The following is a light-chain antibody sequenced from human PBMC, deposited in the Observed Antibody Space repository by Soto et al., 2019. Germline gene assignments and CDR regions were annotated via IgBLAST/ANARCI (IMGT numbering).Light chain of an antibody. CDR2: DAS. Sequence: IGLTHSPGTLSLSPGEIASLSCRSIQTISSSSLAWYQQKPGQAPRLLIFDASSRATGIPDRFSGGGSGTDFTLTISRLEPEDFEVYYCLQYGSSPRTFGQGTKVDIK. J-gene: IGKJ1*01. CDR1: QTISSSS. CDR3: LQYGSSPRT. V-gene: IGKV3-20*01.